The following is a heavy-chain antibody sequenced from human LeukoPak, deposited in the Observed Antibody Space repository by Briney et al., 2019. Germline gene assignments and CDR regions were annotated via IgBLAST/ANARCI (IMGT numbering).Heavy chain of an antibody. CDR3: ARDSPGIAAAVYVDY. D-gene: IGHD6-13*01. CDR1: GGSISSYY. Sequence: WDTLSLTCTVSGGSISSYYWSWIRQPAGKLQEWIGRIYTSGSTNYNPSLKSQVTMSVDTSKNQFSLKLSSVTAADTAVYYCARDSPGIAAAVYVDYWGQGTLVTVSS. J-gene: IGHJ4*02. V-gene: IGHV4-4*07. CDR2: IYTSGST.